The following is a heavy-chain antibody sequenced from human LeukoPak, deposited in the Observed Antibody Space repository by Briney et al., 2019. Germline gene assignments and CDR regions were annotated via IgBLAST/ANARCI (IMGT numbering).Heavy chain of an antibody. CDR2: INTKSGRT. CDR3: ARADSDAGPYLIGP. Sequence: ASVRVSCKTSGYSFTDYYIHWVRQAPGQGLEWMGWINTKSGRTSSARKFQGRVTMTRDPSITTVYMDMAWLTSDDTAIYFCARADSDAGPYLIGPWGEGTLVTVSS. CDR1: GYSFTDYY. V-gene: IGHV1-2*02. J-gene: IGHJ5*02. D-gene: IGHD2-2*01.